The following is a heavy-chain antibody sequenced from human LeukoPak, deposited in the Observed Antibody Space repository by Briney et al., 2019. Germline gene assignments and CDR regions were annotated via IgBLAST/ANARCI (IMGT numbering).Heavy chain of an antibody. V-gene: IGHV5-51*01. Sequence: GESLKISCNGSKDTFDNYWIGWVRQMPGKGLEWMGIIYPDDSDTRYSPSFQGQVTISADKSINTAFLQWSSLKASDTAMYYCARREGEGSYQDNFFDYWGQGTLVTVSS. CDR2: IYPDDSDT. CDR3: ARREGEGSYQDNFFDY. J-gene: IGHJ4*02. D-gene: IGHD3-16*02. CDR1: KDTFDNYW.